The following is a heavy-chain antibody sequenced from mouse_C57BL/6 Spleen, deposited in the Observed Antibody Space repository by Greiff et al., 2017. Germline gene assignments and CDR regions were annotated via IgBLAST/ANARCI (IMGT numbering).Heavy chain of an antibody. CDR2: ISSGGSYT. V-gene: IGHV5-6*02. J-gene: IGHJ3*01. Sequence: DVMLVESGGDLVKPGGSLKLSCAASGFTFSSYGMSWVRQTPDKRLEWVATISSGGSYTYYPDSVKGRFTISRDNAKNTLYLQMSSLKSEDTAMYYCARPRLITTVVEGGFAYWGQGTLVTVSA. CDR1: GFTFSSYG. CDR3: ARPRLITTVVEGGFAY. D-gene: IGHD1-1*01.